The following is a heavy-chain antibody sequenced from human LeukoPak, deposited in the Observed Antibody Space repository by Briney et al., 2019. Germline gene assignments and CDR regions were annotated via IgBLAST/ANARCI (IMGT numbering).Heavy chain of an antibody. Sequence: GGSLRLSCAASGFTFSSYAMSWVRQAPGKGLEWVSAISGSGGSTYYADSVKGRFAISRDNSKNTLYLQMNSLRAEDTAVYYCAKDREQAKVGRIAARPYWGQGTLVTVSS. CDR3: AKDREQAKVGRIAARPY. CDR1: GFTFSSYA. V-gene: IGHV3-23*01. D-gene: IGHD6-6*01. J-gene: IGHJ4*02. CDR2: ISGSGGST.